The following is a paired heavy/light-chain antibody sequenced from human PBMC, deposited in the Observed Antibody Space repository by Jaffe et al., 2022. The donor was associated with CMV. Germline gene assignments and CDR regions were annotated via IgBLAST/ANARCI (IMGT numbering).Light chain of an antibody. V-gene: IGKV1-39*01. J-gene: IGKJ5*01. CDR1: QSISTH. Sequence: DIQMTQSPSSLSASVGDRVTLTCRASQSISTHLNWYQQKPGNPPKLLIYAASNLETGVPSRFSGSGSGTEFTLTISGLQREDFATYYCQQNYNIPPITFGQGTRLE. CDR2: AAS. CDR3: QQNYNIPPIT.
Heavy chain of an antibody. CDR1: GFPFSNYK. J-gene: IGHJ6*03. D-gene: IGHD5-18*01. V-gene: IGHV3-21*01. CDR3: ARVGEYSVGLAWGSASAALRYYMDV. Sequence: EVQLVESGGGLVKPGGSLRLSCAASGFPFSNYKMNWVRQAPGKGLEWVSSISRGSSHIYYAEAVKGRFTISRDNAENSLYLQLNSLRDEDTAVYYCARVGEYSVGLAWGSASAALRYYMDVWGKGTTVTVSS. CDR2: ISRGSSHI.